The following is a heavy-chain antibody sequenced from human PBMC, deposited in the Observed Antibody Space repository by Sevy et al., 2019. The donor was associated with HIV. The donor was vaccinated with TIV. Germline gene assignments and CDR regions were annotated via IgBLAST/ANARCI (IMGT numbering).Heavy chain of an antibody. CDR2: IYYSGST. J-gene: IGHJ6*02. CDR3: ARHLGYCSGGSCYVYYYYGMDV. CDR1: GGSISSYY. D-gene: IGHD2-15*01. V-gene: IGHV4-59*08. Sequence: SETLSLTCTVSGGSISSYYWSWIRQPPGKGLEWIGYIYYSGSTNYNPSLKSRVTISVDTSKNQFSLKLSSVTAADTAVYYCARHLGYCSGGSCYVYYYYGMDVWGQGTTVTVSS.